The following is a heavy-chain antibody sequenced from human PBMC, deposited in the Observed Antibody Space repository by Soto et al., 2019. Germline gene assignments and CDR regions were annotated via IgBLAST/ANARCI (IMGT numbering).Heavy chain of an antibody. CDR1: DFTFSNAW. J-gene: IGHJ4*01. Sequence: PGGSLRLSCAASDFTFSNAWINWVRQAPGKGLEWVGRVKSKNDGGTTDFAAPVKGRFAISRDDSKNMVYLEMNSLQTEDTAIYYCTTDSYITSIIVRFDYWGHGTLVTVSS. V-gene: IGHV3-15*07. D-gene: IGHD3-22*01. CDR3: TTDSYITSIIVRFDY. CDR2: VKSKNDGGTT.